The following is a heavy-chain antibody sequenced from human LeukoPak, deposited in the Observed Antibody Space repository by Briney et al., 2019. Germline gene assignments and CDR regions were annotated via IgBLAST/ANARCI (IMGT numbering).Heavy chain of an antibody. V-gene: IGHV1-2*02. Sequence: ASVKVSCKASGYTFTGYYMHWVRQAPGQGLEWMGWINPNSGGTNYAQKFQGRVTMTRDTSISTAYMELSRLRSDDTAVYYCARDRGLVGHKSGYSSSWYQAYWGQGTLVTVSS. CDR3: ARDRGLVGHKSGYSSSWYQAY. CDR1: GYTFTGYY. J-gene: IGHJ4*02. CDR2: INPNSGGT. D-gene: IGHD6-13*01.